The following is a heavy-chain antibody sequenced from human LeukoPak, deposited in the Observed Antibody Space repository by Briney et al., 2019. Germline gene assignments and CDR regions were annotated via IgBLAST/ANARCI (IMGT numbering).Heavy chain of an antibody. CDR2: IIPIFGTA. Sequence: SVKVSCKASGGTFTSYAISWVRQAPGQGLEWMGGIIPIFGTANYAQKFQGRVTITADKSTSTAYMELGSLRSEDTAVYYCARGEFAYPIVVVPAAIGGDWFDPWGQGTLVTVSS. J-gene: IGHJ5*02. CDR3: ARGEFAYPIVVVPAAIGGDWFDP. D-gene: IGHD2-2*02. CDR1: GGTFTSYA. V-gene: IGHV1-69*06.